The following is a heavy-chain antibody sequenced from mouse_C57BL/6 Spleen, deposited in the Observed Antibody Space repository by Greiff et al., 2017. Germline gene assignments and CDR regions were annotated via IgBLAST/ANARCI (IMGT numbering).Heavy chain of an antibody. V-gene: IGHV5-17*01. CDR3: ARQYYYGSSYDRYFDV. CDR2: ISSGSSTI. CDR1: GFTFSDYG. D-gene: IGHD1-1*01. Sequence: EVQGVESGGGLVKPGGSLKLSCAASGFTFSDYGMHWVRQAPEKGLEWVAYISSGSSTIYYADTVKGRFTISRDNAKNTLFLQMTSLRSEDTAMYYCARQYYYGSSYDRYFDVWGTGTTVTVSS. J-gene: IGHJ1*03.